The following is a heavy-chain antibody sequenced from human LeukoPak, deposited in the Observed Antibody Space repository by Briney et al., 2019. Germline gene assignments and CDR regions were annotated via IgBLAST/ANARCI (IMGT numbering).Heavy chain of an antibody. CDR1: GFTFSSYA. V-gene: IGHV3-23*01. CDR3: AKQLGYCSDGSCYFPY. CDR2: IIGSGGST. D-gene: IGHD2-15*01. Sequence: PGGSLRLSCAASGFTFSSYAMSWVRQAPGKGLEWVSVIIGSGGSTFYADSVQGRFTISRDNSKSTLCLQMNSLRAEDTTVYYCAKQLGYCSDGSCYFPYWGQGTLVTVSS. J-gene: IGHJ4*02.